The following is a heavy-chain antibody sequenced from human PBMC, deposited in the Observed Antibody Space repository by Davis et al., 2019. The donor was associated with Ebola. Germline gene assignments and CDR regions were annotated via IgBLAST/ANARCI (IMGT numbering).Heavy chain of an antibody. J-gene: IGHJ6*04. V-gene: IGHV4-59*01. CDR1: GGSINRDY. CDR2: IYNRGGT. CDR3: AGDRIMVYAISNYYYYGMDV. Sequence: SETLSLTCTLSGGSINRDYWSWIRQPPGKGLDWIGDIYNRGGTNYNPSLKSRVTISVDTSKNQFSLKLSSVTAADTAVYYCAGDRIMVYAISNYYYYGMDVWGKGTTVTVSS. D-gene: IGHD2-8*01.